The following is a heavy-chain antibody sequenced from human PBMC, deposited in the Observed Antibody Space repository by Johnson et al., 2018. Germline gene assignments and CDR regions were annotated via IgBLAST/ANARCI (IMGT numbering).Heavy chain of an antibody. J-gene: IGHJ6*02. CDR1: GFTFSSYW. V-gene: IGHV3-23*04. Sequence: EVQLVESGGGLVQPGGSLRLSCAASGFTFSSYWMSWVRQAPGKGLEWVSTISYSGDNTYYGDSVKGHFTISRDNSKDTLYLQMNSLRAEDTAVYYCAKEGGYDPGKSYYYGMDVWGQGTTVSVSS. CDR3: AKEGGYDPGKSYYYGMDV. D-gene: IGHD1-14*01. CDR2: ISYSGDNT.